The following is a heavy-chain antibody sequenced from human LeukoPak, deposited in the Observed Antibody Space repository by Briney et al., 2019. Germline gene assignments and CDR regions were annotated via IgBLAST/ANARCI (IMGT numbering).Heavy chain of an antibody. CDR3: ARFVFYGSGSYYNVHGMDV. Sequence: SETLSLTCAVYGGSFSGYYWGWIRQPPGKGLEWIGEINHSGSTNYNPSLKSRVTISVDTSKNQFSLKLSSVTAADTAVYYCARFVFYGSGSYYNVHGMDVWGKGTTVTVSS. CDR1: GGSFSGYY. D-gene: IGHD3-10*01. V-gene: IGHV4-34*01. CDR2: INHSGST. J-gene: IGHJ6*04.